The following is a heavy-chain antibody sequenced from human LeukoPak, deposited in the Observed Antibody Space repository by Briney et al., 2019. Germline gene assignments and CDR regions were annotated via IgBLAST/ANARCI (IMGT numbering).Heavy chain of an antibody. CDR2: INHSGST. Sequence: SETLSLTCAVYGGSFSGYYWSWIRQPPGKGLEWIGEINHSGSTNYNPSLKSRVTISVDTPKNQFSLKLSSVTAADTAVYYCARRRGSSSVFYFQHWGQGTLVTVSS. J-gene: IGHJ1*01. V-gene: IGHV4-34*01. CDR1: GGSFSGYY. D-gene: IGHD6-6*01. CDR3: ARRRGSSSVFYFQH.